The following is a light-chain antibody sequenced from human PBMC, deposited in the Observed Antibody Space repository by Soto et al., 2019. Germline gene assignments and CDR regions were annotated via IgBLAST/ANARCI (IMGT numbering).Light chain of an antibody. V-gene: IGKV3-15*01. CDR1: QFVSTN. J-gene: IGKJ4*01. Sequence: EVVMTQSPATLSVSPGERATLSCRASQFVSTNLAWYQQKPGQAPRLLIYSASTRATGIPARFSGSGSGTEFTLTISSLQSEDSAVYYCQQFNNWPPLTFCGGTKVEIK. CDR3: QQFNNWPPLT. CDR2: SAS.